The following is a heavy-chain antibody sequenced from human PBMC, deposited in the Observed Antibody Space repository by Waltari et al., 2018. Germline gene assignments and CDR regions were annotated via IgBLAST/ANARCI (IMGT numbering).Heavy chain of an antibody. D-gene: IGHD2-15*01. Sequence: QVQLQESGPGLVKPSETLSLTCTVSGGSISSYYWSWIRQPPGKGLEWIGYIYYSGSTNSNPPLKSRVTISVYTSKNPFSRTLSSLTAADTAVYYCARGTRGFYYYYGMDVWGQVTTVTVSS. CDR1: GGSISSYY. V-gene: IGHV4-59*01. J-gene: IGHJ6*02. CDR2: IYYSGST. CDR3: ARGTRGFYYYYGMDV.